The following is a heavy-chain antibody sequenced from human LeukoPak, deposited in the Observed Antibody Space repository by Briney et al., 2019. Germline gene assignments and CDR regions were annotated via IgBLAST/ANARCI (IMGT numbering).Heavy chain of an antibody. J-gene: IGHJ4*02. CDR2: IKQGGSEK. V-gene: IGHV3-7*05. CDR1: GFTFSSHW. CDR3: AREGQGYGGKDY. D-gene: IGHD4-23*01. Sequence: PGGSLRLSCVASGFTFSSHWMTWVRQAPGKGLEWVANIKQGGSEKHYVDSVKGRFTISRDDAKNSLYLQVSTLRAEDTAMYYCAREGQGYGGKDYWGQGTRVTVSS.